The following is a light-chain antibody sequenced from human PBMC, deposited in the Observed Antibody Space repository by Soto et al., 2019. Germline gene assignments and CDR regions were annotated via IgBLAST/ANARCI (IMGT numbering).Light chain of an antibody. CDR2: KAS. Sequence: DIQMTQSPSTLSASVGERVTIACRASQSISSSLAWYQQKPGKAPNLLIYKASSLQTGVPSRFSGSGSGTEFTLTISSLQPDDFATYYCQQYNQYPYTFGQGTKLEIK. J-gene: IGKJ2*01. CDR3: QQYNQYPYT. V-gene: IGKV1-5*03. CDR1: QSISSS.